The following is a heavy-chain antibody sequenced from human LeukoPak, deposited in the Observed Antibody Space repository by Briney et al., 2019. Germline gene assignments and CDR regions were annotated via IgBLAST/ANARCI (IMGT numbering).Heavy chain of an antibody. D-gene: IGHD5-12*01. CDR2: INPNSGGT. CDR3: ARSRGYSGYDHIEY. J-gene: IGHJ4*02. CDR1: GYTFTGYY. V-gene: IGHV1-2*02. Sequence: GASVEVSCRASGYTFTGYYMHWVRQAPGQGPEWMGWINPNSGGTNYAQKFQGRVTMTRDTSINTTYMEVYRLGSDDTAVYYCARSRGYSGYDHIEYWGQGTLVTVSS.